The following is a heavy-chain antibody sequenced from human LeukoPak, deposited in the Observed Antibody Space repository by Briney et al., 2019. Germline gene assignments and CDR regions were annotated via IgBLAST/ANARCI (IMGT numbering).Heavy chain of an antibody. D-gene: IGHD2-2*01. Sequence: GGSLRLSCAASGFTFSSYSMNWVRQAPGKGLEWVSYISSSSSYIYYADSVKGRFTISRDNAKNSLYLQLNSLRAEDTAVYYCAGYSTTSYYFDYWGQGTLVTVSS. V-gene: IGHV3-21*05. J-gene: IGHJ4*02. CDR3: AGYSTTSYYFDY. CDR1: GFTFSSYS. CDR2: ISSSSSYI.